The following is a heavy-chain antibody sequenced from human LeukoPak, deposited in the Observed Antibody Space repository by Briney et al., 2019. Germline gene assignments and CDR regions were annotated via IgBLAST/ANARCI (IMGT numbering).Heavy chain of an antibody. CDR2: ISYDGSSK. CDR3: AKWSLTTWGYFDY. V-gene: IGHV3-30*04. CDR1: GFTFSSFP. D-gene: IGHD2-8*01. J-gene: IGHJ4*02. Sequence: PGGSLRLSCAASGFTFSSFPMHWVRQAPGKGLEWVAVISYDGSSKYYTDSVKGRFTISRDNSKNTLYLQMNSLRAEDTAVYYCAKWSLTTWGYFDYWGQGTLVTVSS.